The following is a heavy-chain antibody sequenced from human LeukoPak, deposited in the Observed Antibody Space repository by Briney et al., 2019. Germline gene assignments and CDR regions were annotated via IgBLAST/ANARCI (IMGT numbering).Heavy chain of an antibody. J-gene: IGHJ5*02. CDR2: IYTSGST. CDR1: GGSMSSYY. Sequence: SETLSLTCTVSGGSMSSYYWSWIRQPAGKGLEWIGRIYTSGSTNYNPSLKSRVTISVDTSKNQFSLKLSSVTAADTAVYYCARGESGSYYPRNNWFDPWGQGTLVTVSS. CDR3: ARGESGSYYPRNNWFDP. V-gene: IGHV4-4*07. D-gene: IGHD3-10*01.